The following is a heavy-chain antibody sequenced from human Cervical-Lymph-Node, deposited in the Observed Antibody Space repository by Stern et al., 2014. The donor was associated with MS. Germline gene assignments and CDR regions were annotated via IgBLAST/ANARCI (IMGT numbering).Heavy chain of an antibody. V-gene: IGHV2-5*02. CDR2: IYWDDDK. CDR1: GFSLSSVGES. CDR3: H. Sequence: QVTLRESGPTLVKPTQTLTLTCAFSGFSLSSVGESVGWIRQPPGKALEWLALIYWDDDKRYSPSLKTRLTITKDTPKNQVVLTLTNFSVGDVGVYFQHWGQGTLITVSS. J-gene: IGHJ1*01. D-gene: IGHD3-10*01.